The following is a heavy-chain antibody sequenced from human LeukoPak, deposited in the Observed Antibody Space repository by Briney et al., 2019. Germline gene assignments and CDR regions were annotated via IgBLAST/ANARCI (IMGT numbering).Heavy chain of an antibody. Sequence: SETLSLTCAVYGGSFSGYYWSWIRQPPGKGLEWIGEINHSGSTNYNLSLKSRVTISVDTSKNQFSLKLSSVTAADTAVYYCARAGERITMVRGVIRKGVFDYWGQGTLATVSS. CDR3: ARAGERITMVRGVIRKGVFDY. V-gene: IGHV4-34*01. CDR1: GGSFSGYY. CDR2: INHSGST. D-gene: IGHD3-10*01. J-gene: IGHJ4*02.